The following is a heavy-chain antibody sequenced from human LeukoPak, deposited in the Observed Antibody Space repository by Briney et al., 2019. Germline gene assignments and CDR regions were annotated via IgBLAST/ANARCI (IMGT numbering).Heavy chain of an antibody. CDR2: INSDGSWT. V-gene: IGHV3-74*01. CDR3: VSFYETY. D-gene: IGHD2/OR15-2a*01. Sequence: GGSLRLSCAASGYYWMHWVRQAPGKGLVWVSHINSDGSWTSYADSVKGRFTISKDNAKNTVYLQMNSLRAEDTAVYYCVSFYETYWGRGALVTVSS. J-gene: IGHJ4*02. CDR1: GYYW.